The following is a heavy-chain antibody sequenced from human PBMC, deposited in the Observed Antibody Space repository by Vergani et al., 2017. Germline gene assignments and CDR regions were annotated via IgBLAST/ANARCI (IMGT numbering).Heavy chain of an antibody. D-gene: IGHD3-22*01. J-gene: IGHJ5*02. CDR1: GYTFTSYY. CDR3: ARVVHYYDSSGYLYWFDP. Sequence: QVQLVQSGAEVKKPGASVKVSCKASGYTFTSYYMHWVRQAPGQGLEWMGIINPSGGSTSYAQKFQGRVTMTRDTSTSTVYMELSSLRSEDTAVYYCARVVHYYDSSGYLYWFDPWGQGTLVTVSS. CDR2: INPSGGST. V-gene: IGHV1-46*01.